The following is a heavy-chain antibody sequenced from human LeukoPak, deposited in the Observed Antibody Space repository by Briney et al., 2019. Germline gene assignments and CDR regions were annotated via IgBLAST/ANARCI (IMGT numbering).Heavy chain of an antibody. J-gene: IGHJ3*02. Sequence: ASVKVSCTASGYTLTTYYMHWVRQAPGHGPEWMGWINAYSGGTNSAQPFQGRVTMTRDTSISTAYMDLSRLRSDDSAVYYCARATYTSSWYHDGFDIWGQGTMVTVSS. D-gene: IGHD6-13*01. CDR1: GYTLTTYY. CDR2: INAYSGGT. V-gene: IGHV1-2*02. CDR3: ARATYTSSWYHDGFDI.